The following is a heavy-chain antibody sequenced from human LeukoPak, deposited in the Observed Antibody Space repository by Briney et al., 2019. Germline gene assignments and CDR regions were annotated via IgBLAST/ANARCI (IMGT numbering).Heavy chain of an antibody. CDR1: GGSISSSSYY. Sequence: PSETLSLTCTVSGGSISSSSYYWGWIRQPPGEGLEWIGSIYYSGSTYYNPSLKSRVTISVDMSKNQISLKLTSVTAADTAVYYCARDPGDSIFRYWGQGTLVTVSS. J-gene: IGHJ4*02. CDR2: IYYSGST. CDR3: ARDPGDSIFRY. D-gene: IGHD3-16*01. V-gene: IGHV4-39*07.